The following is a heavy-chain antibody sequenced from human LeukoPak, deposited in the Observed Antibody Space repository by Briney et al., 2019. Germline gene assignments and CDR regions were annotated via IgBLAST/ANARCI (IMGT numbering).Heavy chain of an antibody. Sequence: SETLSLTCTVSGGSISSGGYYWSWIRQHPGKGLEWIGYIYYSGSTYYNPSLKSRVTISVDTSKNQFSLKLSSVTAADTAVYYCATTMVRGVVFDYWGQGTLVTVSS. J-gene: IGHJ4*02. CDR3: ATTMVRGVVFDY. V-gene: IGHV4-31*03. CDR1: GGSISSGGYY. D-gene: IGHD3-10*01. CDR2: IYYSGST.